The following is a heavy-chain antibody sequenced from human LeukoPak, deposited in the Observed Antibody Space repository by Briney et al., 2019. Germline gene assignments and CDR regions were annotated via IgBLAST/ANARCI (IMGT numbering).Heavy chain of an antibody. D-gene: IGHD3-16*02. CDR2: IWYDGSNK. J-gene: IGHJ6*02. Sequence: PGGSLRLSCEASGFTFSSYGMHWVRQAPGKGLEWVAVIWYDGSNKYYADSVKGRFTISRDNSKNTLYLQMNSLRAEDTAVYYCARDPHRSIAYYYYGMDVWGQGTTVTVSS. CDR3: ARDPHRSIAYYYYGMDV. V-gene: IGHV3-33*01. CDR1: GFTFSSYG.